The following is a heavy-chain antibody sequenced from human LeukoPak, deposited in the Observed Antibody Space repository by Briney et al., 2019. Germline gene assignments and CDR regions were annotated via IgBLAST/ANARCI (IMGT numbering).Heavy chain of an antibody. Sequence: SETLSLTCTVSGGSISSYYWSWIRQPPGKGLEWIGYIYYSGSTNYNPSLKSRVTISVDTSKNQFSLKLSSVTAADTAVYYCARRSGWYSSLDPWGQGTLVTVSS. CDR1: GGSISSYY. V-gene: IGHV4-59*08. J-gene: IGHJ5*02. D-gene: IGHD6-19*01. CDR2: IYYSGST. CDR3: ARRSGWYSSLDP.